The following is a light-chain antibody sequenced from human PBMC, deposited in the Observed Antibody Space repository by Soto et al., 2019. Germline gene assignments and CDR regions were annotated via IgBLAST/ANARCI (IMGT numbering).Light chain of an antibody. CDR3: QQRSNWPWT. J-gene: IGKJ1*01. V-gene: IGKV3-11*01. CDR1: QSVSSY. CDR2: DAS. Sequence: EIVLTQSPATLALSPGERATLSCRASQSVSSYEAWYQQKPRQAPRPLLYDASNRATGIPARFSGSGSGTDFTLTISSLDPEDFAVYYCQQRSNWPWTFGQGTKVDIK.